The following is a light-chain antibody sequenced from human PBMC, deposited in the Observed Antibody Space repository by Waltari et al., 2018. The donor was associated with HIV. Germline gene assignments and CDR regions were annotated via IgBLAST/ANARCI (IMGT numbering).Light chain of an antibody. Sequence: ILMTQSPSTLSAFVGDRVSITCRASLSVNTWLAWYQQKPGRPPKLLIYKSSILQVGVPTRFGGSGSGTKFTLTITSLQPDDFATYYCQQYDSDPSFGQGTRL. CDR1: LSVNTW. V-gene: IGKV1-5*03. CDR2: KSS. CDR3: QQYDSDPS. J-gene: IGKJ5*01.